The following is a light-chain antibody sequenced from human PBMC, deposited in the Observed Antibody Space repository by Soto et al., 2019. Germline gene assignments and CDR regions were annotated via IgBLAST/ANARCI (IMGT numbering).Light chain of an antibody. CDR3: QQYNNWPRT. CDR1: QRVSTN. J-gene: IGKJ2*01. CDR2: GAS. V-gene: IGKV3-15*01. Sequence: ETVMTQSTAALSVSVGDIVTLSCRASQRVSTNLAWYQQRPGQAPRLLIHGASTRATGVPDRISGSGSGTDFTLTISSLQSEDFAIYYCQQYNNWPRTFGQGTKLEIK.